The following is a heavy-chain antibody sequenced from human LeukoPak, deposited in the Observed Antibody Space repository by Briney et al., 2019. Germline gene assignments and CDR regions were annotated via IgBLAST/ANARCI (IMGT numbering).Heavy chain of an antibody. J-gene: IGHJ4*02. CDR2: ISSSSSYI. D-gene: IGHD6-13*01. CDR1: GFTFSSYS. V-gene: IGHV3-21*01. Sequence: GGSLRLSCAASGFTFSSYSMNWVRQAPGKGLEWVSSISSSSSYIYYADSVKGRFTISRDNAKNSLYLQMNSLRAEDTAVYYCASSIAAAGPGDYWGQGTLVTVSS. CDR3: ASSIAAAGPGDY.